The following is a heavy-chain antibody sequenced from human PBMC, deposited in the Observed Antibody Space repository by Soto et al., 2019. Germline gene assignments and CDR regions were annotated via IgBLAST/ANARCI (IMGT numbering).Heavy chain of an antibody. J-gene: IGHJ1*01. CDR1: GGSISSYY. V-gene: IGHV4-59*01. Sequence: QVQLRESGPGLVKPSETLSLTCTVSGGSISSYYWSWIRQPPGKGLEWIGYIYYSGSTNYNPSLKSRVTISVDTSKNQFSLKLSSVAAADTAVYYCASIAVAGTQYFQHWGQGTLVTVSS. CDR3: ASIAVAGTQYFQH. D-gene: IGHD6-19*01. CDR2: IYYSGST.